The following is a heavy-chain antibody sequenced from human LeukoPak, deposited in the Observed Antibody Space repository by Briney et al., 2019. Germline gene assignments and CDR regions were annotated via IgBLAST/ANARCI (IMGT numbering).Heavy chain of an antibody. D-gene: IGHD1-7*01. Sequence: SVKVSCKASGGTFSSYAISWVRQAPGQGLEWMGGIIPIFGTANYAQKFQGRVTITTDESTSTAYMELSSLRSEDTAVYYCARGVTGTIVSWLDPWGQGTLVTVSS. V-gene: IGHV1-69*05. J-gene: IGHJ5*02. CDR2: IIPIFGTA. CDR3: ARGVTGTIVSWLDP. CDR1: GGTFSSYA.